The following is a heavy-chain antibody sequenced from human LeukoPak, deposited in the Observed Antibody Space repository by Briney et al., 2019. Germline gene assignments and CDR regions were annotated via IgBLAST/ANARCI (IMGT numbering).Heavy chain of an antibody. D-gene: IGHD6-13*01. Sequence: GGSLRLSCAASGFSFSIHDMTWVRQAPGKGLEWVSTISNSDNSTYYADSVKGRFTFSRDNSKNTLYLQMNSLRTEDTAVYYCAKSGGLAAAGLGYWGQGTLVTVSS. CDR1: GFSFSIHD. CDR3: AKSGGLAAAGLGY. CDR2: ISNSDNST. V-gene: IGHV3-23*01. J-gene: IGHJ4*02.